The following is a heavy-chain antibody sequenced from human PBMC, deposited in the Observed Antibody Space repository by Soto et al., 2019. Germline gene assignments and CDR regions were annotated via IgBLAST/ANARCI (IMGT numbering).Heavy chain of an antibody. V-gene: IGHV4-30-2*01. CDR3: ARDVDFGEEDV. J-gene: IGHJ6*02. D-gene: IGHD4-17*01. CDR2: IYHSGST. CDR1: DGYISSGGYS. Sequence: SETKSHTCAVSDGYISSGGYSWSWIRQPRGKGLEWIGYIYHSGSTYYNPSLKSRVTISVDTSKNQFSLRLSSVTAADTAVYYCARDVDFGEEDVWGQWTTVTVS.